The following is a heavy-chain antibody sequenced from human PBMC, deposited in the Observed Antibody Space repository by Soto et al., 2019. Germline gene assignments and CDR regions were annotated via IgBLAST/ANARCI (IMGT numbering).Heavy chain of an antibody. CDR1: GGTFSSYA. Sequence: QVQLVQSGAEVKKPGSSVKVSCKASGGTFSSYAISWVRQAPGQRLEWMGGIIPIFGTATYAQKFQGRVTIAADETTSTAYMKLSSCRSKDTAVYYCARESRYCSGGSCYFLPGIDSWGQGTQVTVSS. V-gene: IGHV1-69*12. CDR3: ARESRYCSGGSCYFLPGIDS. CDR2: IIPIFGTA. D-gene: IGHD2-15*01. J-gene: IGHJ4*02.